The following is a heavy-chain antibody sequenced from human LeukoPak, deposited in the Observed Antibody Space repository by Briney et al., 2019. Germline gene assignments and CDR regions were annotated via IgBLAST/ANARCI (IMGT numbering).Heavy chain of an antibody. CDR1: GASISSSSYY. D-gene: IGHD2-2*01. Sequence: SETLSLTCTVSGASISSSSYYWGWIRQPPGKGLEWIGSMYYSGSTYYNPSLKRRVTISVDTSKNQFSLKLSSVTAADTAVYFCARSVCSTCADCWGQRSLVSVSS. V-gene: IGHV4-39*01. CDR2: MYYSGST. J-gene: IGHJ4*01. CDR3: ARSVCSTCADC.